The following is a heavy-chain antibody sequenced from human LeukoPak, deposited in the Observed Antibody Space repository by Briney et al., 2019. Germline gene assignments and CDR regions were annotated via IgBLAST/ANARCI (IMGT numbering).Heavy chain of an antibody. Sequence: ASVKVSCKASGYTFTSYGISWVRQAPGQGLEWMGWINPNSGGTNYAQKFQGRVTMTRDTSISTAYMELSRLRSDDTAVYYCARSGSWYGGNWFDSWGQGTLVTVSS. CDR3: ARSGSWYGGNWFDS. V-gene: IGHV1-2*02. D-gene: IGHD6-13*01. J-gene: IGHJ5*01. CDR1: GYTFTSYG. CDR2: INPNSGGT.